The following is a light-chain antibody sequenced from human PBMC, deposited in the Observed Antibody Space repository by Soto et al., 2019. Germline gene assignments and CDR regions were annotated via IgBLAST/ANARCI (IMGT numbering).Light chain of an antibody. Sequence: QSVRTQPPSASGTPGQRVTISCSTSSSNIGDNTVNWYQHVPGTAPKLLIYSYDQRPSGVPDRFSGSKSGTSASLAISGLQSEDESDYYCAPWDATLDGYVFGTGTRSPS. V-gene: IGLV1-44*01. CDR2: SYD. CDR1: SSNIGDNT. J-gene: IGLJ1*01. CDR3: APWDATLDGYV.